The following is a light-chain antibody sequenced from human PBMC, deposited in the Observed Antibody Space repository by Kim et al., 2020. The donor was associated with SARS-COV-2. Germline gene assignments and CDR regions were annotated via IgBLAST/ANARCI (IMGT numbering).Light chain of an antibody. V-gene: IGKV1-39*01. CDR2: AAS. J-gene: IGKJ4*01. CDR1: QSIDNY. CDR3: QQSYYIPLT. Sequence: DIQMTQSPSSLSASIGDRVTITCRASQSIDNYLNWYQQKPGKAPKLLIYAASSLQSGVPSRFSGSGSGTDFTLTISSLQPGDFATYYCQQSYYIPLTFGGGTKVDIK.